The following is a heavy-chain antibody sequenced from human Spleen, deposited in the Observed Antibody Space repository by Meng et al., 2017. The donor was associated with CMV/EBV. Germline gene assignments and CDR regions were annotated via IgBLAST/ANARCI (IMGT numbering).Heavy chain of an antibody. CDR3: ARSVVVVPTY. D-gene: IGHD2-15*01. CDR1: GASISSGDYF. Sequence: SETLSLTCTVSGASISSGDYFWTWIRQPPGKGLEWIGYIDNSGSTKYNPSLKRRVTISLDTSKNQFFLRLNSVTAADTASFYCARSVVVVPTYWGQGTLVTVSS. V-gene: IGHV4-30-4*08. CDR2: IDNSGST. J-gene: IGHJ4*02.